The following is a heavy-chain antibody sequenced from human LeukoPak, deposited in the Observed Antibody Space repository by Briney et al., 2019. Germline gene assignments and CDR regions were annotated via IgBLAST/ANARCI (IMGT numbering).Heavy chain of an antibody. CDR1: GYTFANYG. D-gene: IGHD3-10*01. CDR3: ARPLPGALLTFDY. CDR2: IIPIFGTA. V-gene: IGHV1-69*13. Sequence: ASVKVSCKASGYTFANYGFSWVRQAPGQGLEWMGGIIPIFGTANYAQKFQGRVTITADESTSTAYMELSSLRSEDTAVYYCARPLPGALLTFDYWGQGTLVTVSS. J-gene: IGHJ4*02.